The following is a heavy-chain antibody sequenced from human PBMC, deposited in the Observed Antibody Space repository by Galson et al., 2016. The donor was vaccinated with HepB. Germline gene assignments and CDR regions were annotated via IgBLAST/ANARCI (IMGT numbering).Heavy chain of an antibody. CDR1: GYDFTSHW. D-gene: IGHD3-9*01. Sequence: QSGAEVKKPGESLTISCKVSGYDFTSHWINWVRQTSGKGLEWMGRIDPSDSYTNDSPSFQGHVTFSADRSISTAYVHWSSLKASGTAIYYCSRQDWDDYIYAMDVWGQGTTVTVSS. CDR3: SRQDWDDYIYAMDV. V-gene: IGHV5-10-1*01. CDR2: IDPSDSYT. J-gene: IGHJ6*02.